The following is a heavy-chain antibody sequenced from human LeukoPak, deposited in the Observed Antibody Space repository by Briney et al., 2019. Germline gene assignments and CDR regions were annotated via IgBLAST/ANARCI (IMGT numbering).Heavy chain of an antibody. J-gene: IGHJ4*02. CDR1: GGSISMGGYY. Sequence: SETLSLTCPVSGGSISMGGYYWSWIRQHPWKGLEWIGYIYYSGSTYYNPSLKSRVTISVDTSKNQFSLKMSSVTAADTAVYYSARGVAAAGTADYWGQGTLVTVSS. CDR3: ARGVAAAGTADY. V-gene: IGHV4-31*03. D-gene: IGHD6-13*01. CDR2: IYYSGST.